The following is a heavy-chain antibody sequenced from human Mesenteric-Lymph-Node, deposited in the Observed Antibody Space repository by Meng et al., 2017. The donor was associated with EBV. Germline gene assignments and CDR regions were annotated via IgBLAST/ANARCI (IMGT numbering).Heavy chain of an antibody. CDR1: GFTFSSYA. CDR3: ARGGFVNGVLSGFLS. Sequence: EVQLLESGGGLVQPGGSLRLSCAASGFTFSSYAMSWVRQAPGKGLEWVSAISGSGGSTYYADSVKGRFTISRDDSKIMVFLQMNRLRGDDTAVYYCARGGFVNGVLSGFLSWGPGTMVTVS. D-gene: IGHD3-3*01. CDR2: ISGSGGST. J-gene: IGHJ5*02. V-gene: IGHV3-23*01.